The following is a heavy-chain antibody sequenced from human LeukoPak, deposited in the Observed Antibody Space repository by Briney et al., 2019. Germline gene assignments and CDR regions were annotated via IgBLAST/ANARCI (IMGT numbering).Heavy chain of an antibody. CDR1: GGSISSYY. V-gene: IGHV4-59*01. CDR3: ASHRAGGLLSLDY. Sequence: SETLSLTCTVSGGSISSYYWSWIRQLPGKGLEWIGYIYYSGSTNYNPSLKSRVTISVDTSKNQFSLKLSSVTAADTAVYYCASHRAGGLLSLDYWGQGTLVTVSS. CDR2: IYYSGST. D-gene: IGHD3-16*01. J-gene: IGHJ4*02.